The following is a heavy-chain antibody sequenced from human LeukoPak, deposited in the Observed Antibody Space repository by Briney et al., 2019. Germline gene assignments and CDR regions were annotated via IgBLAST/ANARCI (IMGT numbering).Heavy chain of an antibody. J-gene: IGHJ4*02. Sequence: ASVKVSCKASGYTFNNYGISWVRQAPGQGLEWMGWVTSYNGDTNYAQKFQGRVTMSADTATSTAYMELSSLRSDDTAVYYCARDYDFWSGYYTVDYWGQGTLVTVSS. CDR1: GYTFNNYG. D-gene: IGHD3-3*01. CDR2: VTSYNGDT. V-gene: IGHV1-18*01. CDR3: ARDYDFWSGYYTVDY.